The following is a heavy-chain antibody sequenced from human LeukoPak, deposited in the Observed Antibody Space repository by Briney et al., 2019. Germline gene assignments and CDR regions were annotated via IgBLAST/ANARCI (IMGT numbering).Heavy chain of an antibody. Sequence: ASVKVSCKASGYTFTSYGISWVRQAPGQGLEWMGWISAYNGNTNYAQKLQGRVTMTTDTSTSTAYMELRSLRSDDTAVYYGARGAADYYDSSGYYWGQGTLVTVSS. V-gene: IGHV1-18*01. J-gene: IGHJ4*02. CDR1: GYTFTSYG. D-gene: IGHD3-22*01. CDR3: ARGAADYYDSSGYY. CDR2: ISAYNGNT.